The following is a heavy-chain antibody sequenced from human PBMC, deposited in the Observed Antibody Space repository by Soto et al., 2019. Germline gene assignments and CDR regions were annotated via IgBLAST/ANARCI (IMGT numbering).Heavy chain of an antibody. CDR1: GDTFSFYP. D-gene: IGHD3-10*01. CDR2: VNPILSMS. J-gene: IGHJ4*02. CDR3: ATSYGSGYRAFDY. Sequence: QVQLVQSGAEVKRPGSSVKVSCKASGDTFSFYPINWVRQAPGLGLEWMGRVNPILSMSNYAQRFQGRVTMTADKSTSTAYMELRGLRSEDTAMYYCATSYGSGYRAFDYWGQGALVTVSS. V-gene: IGHV1-69*04.